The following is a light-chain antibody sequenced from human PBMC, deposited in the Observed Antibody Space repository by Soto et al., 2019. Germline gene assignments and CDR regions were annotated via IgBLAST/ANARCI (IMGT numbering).Light chain of an antibody. Sequence: EIVLTQSPGTLSLSPGEGATLSCRASQSVRGNYLAWYQQKPGQAPRLLISGASSRASGIPDRFSGSGSGTDFTLTISRLEPEDFAVYYCQQYGFSLRTFGQGSKVEI. V-gene: IGKV3-20*01. CDR2: GAS. CDR1: QSVRGNY. J-gene: IGKJ1*01. CDR3: QQYGFSLRT.